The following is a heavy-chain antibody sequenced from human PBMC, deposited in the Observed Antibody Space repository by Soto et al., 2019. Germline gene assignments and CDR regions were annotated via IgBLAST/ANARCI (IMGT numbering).Heavy chain of an antibody. D-gene: IGHD3-3*01. CDR2: IYYSGST. J-gene: IGHJ6*03. Sequence: SETLSLTCTVSGGSISSCSYCWAWIRQRPGKGLEGIGSIYYSGSTYYNPSLRSRVTIAVDTSKNQFSLKLSSGAAADTAVYYCARGSDFWRRYNHSHYMGVWGKGATVTVSS. CDR1: GGSISSCSYC. V-gene: IGHV4-39*01. CDR3: ARGSDFWRRYNHSHYMGV.